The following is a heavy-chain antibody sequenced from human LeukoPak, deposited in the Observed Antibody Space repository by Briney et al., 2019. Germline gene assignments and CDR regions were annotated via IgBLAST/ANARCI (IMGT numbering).Heavy chain of an antibody. D-gene: IGHD1-14*01. J-gene: IGHJ4*02. CDR2: ICPTGSDR. Sequence: PGGSLRLSCTASGLTFSTSGFNWVRQAQGKGREWVASICPTGSDRYQADSIKARFTISRDNANNFLYLQMNSLRAEDTAVYYCATETNGRHYDYWGQGTLLTVSS. V-gene: IGHV3-21*06. CDR1: GLTFSTSG. CDR3: ATETNGRHYDY.